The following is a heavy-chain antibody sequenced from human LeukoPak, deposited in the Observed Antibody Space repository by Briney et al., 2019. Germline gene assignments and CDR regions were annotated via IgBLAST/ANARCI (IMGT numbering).Heavy chain of an antibody. J-gene: IGHJ4*02. CDR1: VLAVSSNY. Sequence: PGGSLRLSCESPVLAVSSNYMSWVRQAPGKGLEWVSVIYSGGSTYYADSVKGRFTISRDNSKNTLYPQMNSLRAEDTAVYYCVCSGDSYYFDYWGQGTLVTVSS. CDR2: IYSGGST. D-gene: IGHD2-21*01. V-gene: IGHV3-53*01. CDR3: VCSGDSYYFDY.